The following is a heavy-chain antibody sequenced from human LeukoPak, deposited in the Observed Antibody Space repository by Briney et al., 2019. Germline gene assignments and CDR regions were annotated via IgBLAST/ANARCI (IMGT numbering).Heavy chain of an antibody. V-gene: IGHV1-2*02. D-gene: IGHD3-22*01. Sequence: ASVKVSCKAAGYTFTGYYMQWVRQAPGQGLEWMGWINPNSGGTNYAQKFQGRVTMTRDTSISTAYMELSRLRSDDTAVYYCARARGSGYPSAFDIWGQGTMVTVSS. J-gene: IGHJ3*02. CDR3: ARARGSGYPSAFDI. CDR1: GYTFTGYY. CDR2: INPNSGGT.